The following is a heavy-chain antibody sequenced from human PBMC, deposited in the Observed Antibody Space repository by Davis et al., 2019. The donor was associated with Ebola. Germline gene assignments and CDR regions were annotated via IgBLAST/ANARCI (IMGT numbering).Heavy chain of an antibody. CDR1: GFIFRNYV. CDR3: VKDSSNIWFDI. CDR2: FVTGGDT. D-gene: IGHD2/OR15-2a*01. Sequence: GESLKISCETSGFIFRNYVMSWVRQVPGKGLEWVSTFVTGGDTYYADSVKGRFAISRDNSRGTLYLQMNSLRVEDSAIYYCVKDSSNIWFDIWGQGTLVTVSS. J-gene: IGHJ3*02. V-gene: IGHV3-23*01.